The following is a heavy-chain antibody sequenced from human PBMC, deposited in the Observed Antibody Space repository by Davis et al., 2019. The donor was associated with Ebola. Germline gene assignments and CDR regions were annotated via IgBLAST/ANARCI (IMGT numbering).Heavy chain of an antibody. CDR1: GFSLSTSGMC. CDR2: IDWDDDK. D-gene: IGHD4-17*01. V-gene: IGHV2-70*11. CDR3: ARMTPFGVTTISAFDI. Sequence: SGPTLVKPTQTLTLTCTFSGFSLSTSGMCVSWIRQPPGKALEWLARIDWDDDKYYSTSLKTRLTISKDTSKNQVVLTMTNMDPVDTATYYCARMTPFGVTTISAFDIWGQGTMVTVSS. J-gene: IGHJ3*02.